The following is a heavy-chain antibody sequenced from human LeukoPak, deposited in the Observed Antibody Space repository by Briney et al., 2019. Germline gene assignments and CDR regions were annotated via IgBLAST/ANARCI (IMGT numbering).Heavy chain of an antibody. V-gene: IGHV4-31*03. D-gene: IGHD1-26*01. CDR1: GGSISSGGYY. Sequence: SQTLSLTCTVSGGSISSGGYYWSWLRQHPGKGLEWIGYIYYSGSTYYNPSLKSRVTISVDTSKNQFSLKLSSVTAADTAVYYCARLLDXGDFDYWGQGXLXTVSS. J-gene: IGHJ4*02. CDR2: IYYSGST. CDR3: ARLLDXGDFDY.